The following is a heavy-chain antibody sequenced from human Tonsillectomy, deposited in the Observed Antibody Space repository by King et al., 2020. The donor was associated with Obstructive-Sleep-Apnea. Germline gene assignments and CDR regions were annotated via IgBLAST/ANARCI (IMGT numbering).Heavy chain of an antibody. CDR1: GGSISSGGYY. J-gene: IGHJ4*02. CDR3: ARDNIEYQLLFDY. Sequence: HVQLQESGPGLVKPSQTLSLTCTVSGGSISSGGYYWSWIRQHPGKGLEWIGYIYYIGSTYYNPSLKSRVTISVDTSKNQFSLKLSSVTAADTAVYYCARDNIEYQLLFDYWGQGTLVTVSS. CDR2: IYYIGST. V-gene: IGHV4-31*03. D-gene: IGHD2-2*01.